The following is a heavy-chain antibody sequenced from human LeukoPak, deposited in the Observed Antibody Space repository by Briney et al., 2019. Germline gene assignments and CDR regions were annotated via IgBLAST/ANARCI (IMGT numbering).Heavy chain of an antibody. Sequence: SETLSLTCTVSGGSIRSSSSYWGWIRQPPGKGLEWIGSIHYSGSPNYNQSLKSRVTISVDMSKGQFSLKLASVTAADTAVYYCARPAGYCSTASCYEYFDYWGQGTLVTVSS. J-gene: IGHJ4*02. V-gene: IGHV4-39*01. D-gene: IGHD2-2*01. CDR3: ARPAGYCSTASCYEYFDY. CDR2: IHYSGSP. CDR1: GGSIRSSSSY.